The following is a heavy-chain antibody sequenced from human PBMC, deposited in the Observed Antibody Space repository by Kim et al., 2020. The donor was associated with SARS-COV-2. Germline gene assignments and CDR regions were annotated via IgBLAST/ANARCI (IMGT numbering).Heavy chain of an antibody. Sequence: ADSVKGRFTISRDNSKNTLYLQMNSLRAEDTAVYYCANGIAAAADYGMDVWGQGTTVTVSS. CDR3: ANGIAAAADYGMDV. J-gene: IGHJ6*02. D-gene: IGHD6-13*01. V-gene: IGHV3-33*06.